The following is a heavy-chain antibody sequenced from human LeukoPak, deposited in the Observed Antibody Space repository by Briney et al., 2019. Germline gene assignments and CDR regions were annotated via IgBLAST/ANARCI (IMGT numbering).Heavy chain of an antibody. CDR3: ARGAYGMDV. Sequence: ASVTVSYKASGYTFTNYGISWVRQAPGQRLEWMGWISAYNGNTNDAHKLQGRVTMTTDTSTSTAYMELRSLRSDDTAVYYCARGAYGMDVWGQGTTVTVSS. CDR1: GYTFTNYG. V-gene: IGHV1-18*01. CDR2: ISAYNGNT. J-gene: IGHJ6*02.